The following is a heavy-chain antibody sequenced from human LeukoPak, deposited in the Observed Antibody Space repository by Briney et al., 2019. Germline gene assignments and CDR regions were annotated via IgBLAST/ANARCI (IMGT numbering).Heavy chain of an antibody. CDR1: GGPISSYY. CDR2: IYTSGST. V-gene: IGHV4-4*07. J-gene: IGHJ3*02. Sequence: SETLSLTCTVSGGPISSYYWSWIRQPAGKGLEWIGRIYTSGSTNYNPSLKSRVTMSVDTSKNQFSLKLSSVTAADTAVYYCARDTRKYDAFDIWGQGTMVTVSS. CDR3: ARDTRKYDAFDI. D-gene: IGHD1-14*01.